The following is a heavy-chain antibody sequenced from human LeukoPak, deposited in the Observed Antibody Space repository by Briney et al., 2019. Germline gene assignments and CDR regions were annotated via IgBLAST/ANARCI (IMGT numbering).Heavy chain of an antibody. D-gene: IGHD2-15*01. J-gene: IGHJ5*02. CDR3: ARSVGYCSGGSCYSDWFDP. Sequence: SETLSLTCTVSGGSISSGSYYWSWIRQPAGKGLEWIGRIYTSGSTNYNPSLKSRVTISVDKSKNQFSLKLSSVTAADTAVYYCARSVGYCSGGSCYSDWFDPWGQGTLVTVSS. CDR1: GGSISSGSYY. V-gene: IGHV4-61*02. CDR2: IYTSGST.